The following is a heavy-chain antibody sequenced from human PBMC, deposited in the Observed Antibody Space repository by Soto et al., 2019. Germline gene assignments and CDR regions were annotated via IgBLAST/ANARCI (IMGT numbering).Heavy chain of an antibody. CDR2: INPNNGDT. J-gene: IGHJ4*02. CDR1: GYSFSGYY. V-gene: IGHV1-2*02. D-gene: IGHD5-12*01. Sequence: ASVKVSCKASGYSFSGYYIHWVRQAPGQGLEWMGWINPNNGDTHFAQKFRGRVTMTRDASTSTAYMELRSLTFDDTAVYYCARHSGYDYVFDYWGQGXLVTVYS. CDR3: ARHSGYDYVFDY.